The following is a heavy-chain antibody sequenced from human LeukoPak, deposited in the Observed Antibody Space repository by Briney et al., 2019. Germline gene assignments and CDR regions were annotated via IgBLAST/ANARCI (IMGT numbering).Heavy chain of an antibody. J-gene: IGHJ5*02. D-gene: IGHD4-17*01. CDR1: GGTFSSYA. V-gene: IGHV1-69*05. CDR2: IIPIFGTA. Sequence: SVKVSCKASGGTFSSYAISWVRQAPGQGLEWMGRIIPIFGTANYAQKFQGRVTITTDESTSTAYMELSSLRSEDTAVYYCAREGGDYAGWFDPWGQGTLVTVSS. CDR3: AREGGDYAGWFDP.